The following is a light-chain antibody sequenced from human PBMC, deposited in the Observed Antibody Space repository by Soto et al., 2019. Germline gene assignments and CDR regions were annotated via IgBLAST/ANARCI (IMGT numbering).Light chain of an antibody. CDR3: QQRSNWPT. CDR2: DAS. J-gene: IGKJ4*01. Sequence: EILLTQSPATLSLSPGERATLSCRASQSVSTNLAWYQQRPGQAPRLLIHDASKRAIGIPARFSGSGSGTDFTLTISSLEPEDFAIYYCQQRSNWPTFGGGTKVDIK. CDR1: QSVSTN. V-gene: IGKV3-11*01.